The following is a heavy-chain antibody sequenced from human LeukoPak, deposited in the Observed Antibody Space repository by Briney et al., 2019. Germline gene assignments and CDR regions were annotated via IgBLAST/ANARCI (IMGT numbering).Heavy chain of an antibody. J-gene: IGHJ4*02. CDR1: GFTFSSYS. V-gene: IGHV3-21*01. D-gene: IGHD6-13*01. CDR2: ISSSSSYI. CDR3: ARESAAGTGDY. Sequence: GGSLRLSCAASGFTFSSYSMNWVRQAPGKGLEWVSSISSSSSYIYCADSVKGRFTISRDNAKNSLYLQMNSLRAEDTAVYYCARESAAGTGDYWGQGTLVTVSS.